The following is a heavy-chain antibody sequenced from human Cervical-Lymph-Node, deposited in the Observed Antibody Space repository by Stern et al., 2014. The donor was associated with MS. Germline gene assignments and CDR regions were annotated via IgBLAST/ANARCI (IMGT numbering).Heavy chain of an antibody. CDR1: GYTFTGNY. CDR3: ASPGDLAAAVPVLDF. V-gene: IGHV1-2*06. D-gene: IGHD6-13*01. Sequence: QMQLVQSGAEVKKPGASVKVSCKASGYTFTGNYIHWVRQAPGQGLEWLGRINPNRGGTNYSQKFQCRVTMTRDTSSSTAYMELSMLRSDDSAVYYCASPGDLAAAVPVLDFWGQGTLVTVSS. J-gene: IGHJ4*02. CDR2: INPNRGGT.